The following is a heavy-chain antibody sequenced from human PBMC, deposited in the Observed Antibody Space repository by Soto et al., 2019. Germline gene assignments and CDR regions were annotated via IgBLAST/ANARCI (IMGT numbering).Heavy chain of an antibody. Sequence: SETLSLTCSVSGDYIHVGGYYWTWIRQRPGKGLEWMGYIYYTGKTYYNPSLESRLTMSVDRSKNQFSLRLTSVTAADTAVYFCGRDLTSNANCIDPWGQGTLVTSPQ. CDR2: IYYTGKT. CDR1: GDYIHVGGYY. J-gene: IGHJ5*02. D-gene: IGHD2-2*01. CDR3: GRDLTSNANCIDP. V-gene: IGHV4-30-4*01.